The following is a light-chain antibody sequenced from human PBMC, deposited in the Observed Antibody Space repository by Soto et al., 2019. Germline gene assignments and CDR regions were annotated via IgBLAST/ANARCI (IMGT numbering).Light chain of an antibody. V-gene: IGKV1-6*01. Sequence: AIQMTQSPSSLSASVGDRVTITCRASQGIRDDLAWYQQKPGEAPKLLIYSASSLPSGVPSRFSGSGSGTDFTLTIRSLQPEDFATYFCLHAYEFPFTFGPGTRLDIK. J-gene: IGKJ3*01. CDR1: QGIRDD. CDR2: SAS. CDR3: LHAYEFPFT.